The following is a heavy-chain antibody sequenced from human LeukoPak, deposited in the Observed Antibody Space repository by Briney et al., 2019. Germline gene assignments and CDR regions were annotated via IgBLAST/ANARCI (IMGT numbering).Heavy chain of an antibody. J-gene: IGHJ1*01. CDR2: ISSNGGST. CDR3: ARGPIVGATRSYFRH. Sequence: GGSLRLSCAASGFTFSSYAMHWVRQAPGKGLEYVSAISSNGGSTYYANSVKGRFTISRDNSKNTLYLQMGSLRAEDMAVYYCARGPIVGATRSYFRHWGQGTLVTVSS. D-gene: IGHD1-26*01. CDR1: GFTFSSYA. V-gene: IGHV3-64*01.